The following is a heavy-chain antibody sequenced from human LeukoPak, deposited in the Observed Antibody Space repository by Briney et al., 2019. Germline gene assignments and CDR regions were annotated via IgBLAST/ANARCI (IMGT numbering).Heavy chain of an antibody. CDR2: IYYSGST. D-gene: IGHD3-22*01. V-gene: IGHV4-59*12. CDR1: GGSISSYY. CDR3: ARLGSGYYYHGDAFDI. J-gene: IGHJ3*02. Sequence: SETLSLTCTVSGGSISSYYWSWIRQPPGKGLEWIGYIYYSGSTNYNPSLKSRVTTSVDTSKNQFSLKLSSVTAADTAVYYCARLGSGYYYHGDAFDIWGQGTMVTVSS.